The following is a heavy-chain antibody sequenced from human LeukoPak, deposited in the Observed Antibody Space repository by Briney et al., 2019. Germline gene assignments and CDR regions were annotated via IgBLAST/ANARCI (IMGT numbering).Heavy chain of an antibody. D-gene: IGHD3-10*01. Sequence: GRSLRLSCAASGFTFDDYAMHWVRQAPGKGLEWVSGISWNSGSIGYADSVKGRFTISRDNAKNSLYLQMNSLRAEDTALYYCAKGANNYYGSGSYYNDAFDIWGQGTMVTVSS. J-gene: IGHJ3*02. CDR2: ISWNSGSI. V-gene: IGHV3-9*01. CDR1: GFTFDDYA. CDR3: AKGANNYYGSGSYYNDAFDI.